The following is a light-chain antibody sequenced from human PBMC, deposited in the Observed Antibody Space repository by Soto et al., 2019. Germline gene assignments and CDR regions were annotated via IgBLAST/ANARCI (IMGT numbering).Light chain of an antibody. Sequence: EIVLTQSPGTLSLSPGETATLSCRASQSVISTFLSWYQQKPGQAPRLLIYGAFTRAAGIPDRFSGSGSGTDFTRTIRRLEPEDFAVYFCQQYDNSRLSFGGGTKVEIK. V-gene: IGKV3-20*01. CDR3: QQYDNSRLS. CDR1: QSVISTF. CDR2: GAF. J-gene: IGKJ4*01.